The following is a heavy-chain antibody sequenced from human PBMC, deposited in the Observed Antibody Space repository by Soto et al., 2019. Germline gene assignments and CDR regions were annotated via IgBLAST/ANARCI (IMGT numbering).Heavy chain of an antibody. V-gene: IGHV3-23*01. CDR3: TRMPGGGWQRFFDY. D-gene: IGHD5-12*01. J-gene: IGHJ4*02. CDR2: ITVGGAQK. CDR1: GFTFIDHD. Sequence: EVKLLEAGGALVQPGGSLRLSCEASGFTFIDHDMSWVRQAPGKGLEWVSSITVGGAQKDYGQSVKGRFTISRDNSNDTLFLQMGSLRVEGTAIYFCTRMPGGGWQRFFDYWGQGTVVTVSS.